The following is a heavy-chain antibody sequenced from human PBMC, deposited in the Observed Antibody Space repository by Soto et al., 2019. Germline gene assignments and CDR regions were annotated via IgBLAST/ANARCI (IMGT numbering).Heavy chain of an antibody. Sequence: SETLSLTCTVSGGSISSSSYYWGWIRQPPGKGLEWIGSIYYSGSTYYNPSLKSRVTISVDTSKNQFSLKLSSVTAADTAVYYCARHMVATNPFDYWGQGTLVTVSS. CDR2: IYYSGST. CDR1: GGSISSSSYY. CDR3: ARHMVATNPFDY. D-gene: IGHD5-12*01. J-gene: IGHJ4*02. V-gene: IGHV4-39*01.